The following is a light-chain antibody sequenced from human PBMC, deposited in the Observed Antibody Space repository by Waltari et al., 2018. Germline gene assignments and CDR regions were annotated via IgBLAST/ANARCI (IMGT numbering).Light chain of an antibody. CDR3: YSAADNIVV. J-gene: IGLJ3*02. CDR1: VVAKKS. Sequence: YELTQPSSVSVSPGQTARITCSGDVVAKKSVRWFQQKPGQAPVLVIYKDSERPSGIPERFSGSSSGTTVTVTISGAQVEDEADYYCYSAADNIVVFGGGTKLTVL. CDR2: KDS. V-gene: IGLV3-27*01.